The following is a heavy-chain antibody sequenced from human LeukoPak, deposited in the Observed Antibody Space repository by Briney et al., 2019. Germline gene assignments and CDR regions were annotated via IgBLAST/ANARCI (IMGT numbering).Heavy chain of an antibody. V-gene: IGHV1-2*02. CDR1: GYTFTGYY. CDR2: INPNSGGT. D-gene: IGHD6-19*01. CDR3: ARVPGSRGWFDY. Sequence: ASVKVSCKASGYTFTGYYMHWVRQAPGQGLEWMGWINPNSGGTNYAQKFQGRVTMTRDTSISTAYMELCRLRSDDTAVYYCARVPGSRGWFDYWGQGTLVTVSS. J-gene: IGHJ4*02.